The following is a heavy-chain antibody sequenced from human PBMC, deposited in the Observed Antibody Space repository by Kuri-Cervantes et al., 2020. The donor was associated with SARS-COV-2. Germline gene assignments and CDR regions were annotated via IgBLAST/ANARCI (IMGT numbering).Heavy chain of an antibody. CDR1: GFTFSSYA. CDR2: ISGSGGST. Sequence: GESLKISCAASGFTFSSYAMSWVRQAPGKGLEWASAISGSGGSTYYADSVKGRFTISRDNSKNTLYLQMNSLRAEDTAVYYCAKDYGDYYYYYMDVWGKGTTVTVSS. CDR3: AKDYGDYYYYYMDV. J-gene: IGHJ6*03. D-gene: IGHD4-17*01. V-gene: IGHV3-23*01.